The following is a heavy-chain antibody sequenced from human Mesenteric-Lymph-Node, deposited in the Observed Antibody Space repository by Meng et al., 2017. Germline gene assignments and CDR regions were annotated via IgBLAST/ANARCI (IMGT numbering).Heavy chain of an antibody. CDR2: ISTTSTYI. CDR1: GFTFSTYN. CDR3: AGSYGDYGINY. J-gene: IGHJ4*02. Sequence: GGSLRLSCAASGFTFSTYNMNWVRQAPGKGLEWVSSISTTSTYIYYADSVRGRFTISRDNAKNSLYLRMNGLRAEDTAVYYCAGSYGDYGINYWGQGSLVTVSS. D-gene: IGHD4-17*01. V-gene: IGHV3-21*01.